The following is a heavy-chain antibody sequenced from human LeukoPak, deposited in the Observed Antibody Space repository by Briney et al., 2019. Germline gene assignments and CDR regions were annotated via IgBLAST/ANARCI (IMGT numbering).Heavy chain of an antibody. CDR3: ARTARLLDY. D-gene: IGHD6-6*01. J-gene: IGHJ4*02. CDR2: ISGDGGST. Sequence: GGSLRLSCAASGFTFDDYAMHWVRQAPGKGLEWVSLISGDGGSTYYADSVKGRFTISRDNSKNSLYLQMNSLRAEDTAVYYCARTARLLDYWGQGTLVTVSS. CDR1: GFTFDDYA. V-gene: IGHV3-43*02.